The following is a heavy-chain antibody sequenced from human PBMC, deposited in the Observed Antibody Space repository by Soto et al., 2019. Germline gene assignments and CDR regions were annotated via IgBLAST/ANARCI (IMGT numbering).Heavy chain of an antibody. CDR3: AKDQIVGATHTYYYYGMDV. CDR2: ISWNSGSI. CDR1: GFTFDDYA. V-gene: IGHV3-9*01. J-gene: IGHJ6*02. D-gene: IGHD1-26*01. Sequence: GGSLRLSCAASGFTFDDYAMHWVRQAPGKGLEWVSGISWNSGSIGYADSVKGRFTISRDNAKNSLYLQMNSLRAEDTALYYCAKDQIVGATHTYYYYGMDVWGQGTTVTVSS.